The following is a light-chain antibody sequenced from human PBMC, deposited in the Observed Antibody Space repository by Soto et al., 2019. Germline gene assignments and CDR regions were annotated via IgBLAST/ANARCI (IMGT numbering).Light chain of an antibody. V-gene: IGKV1-8*01. CDR2: AAS. CDR1: QGISSY. Sequence: AIRMTQSPSSFSASTGDRVTITCRASQGISSYLAWYQQKPGKAPKLLIYAASTLESGVPSRFSGSGSGTDFTLTISCLQSEDFATYYCQQYYRYPLTLGAGTKVEIK. CDR3: QQYYRYPLT. J-gene: IGKJ4*01.